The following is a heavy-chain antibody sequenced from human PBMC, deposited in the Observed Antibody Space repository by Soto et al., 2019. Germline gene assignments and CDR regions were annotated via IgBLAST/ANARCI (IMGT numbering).Heavy chain of an antibody. CDR1: GYSFTSYW. Sequence: GESLKISCKGSGYSFTSYWISWVRQMPGKGLEWMGRIDPSDSYTNYSPSFQGHVTISADKSISTAYLQWSSLKASDTAMYYCARHLEYSSGWYLVDYWGQGTLVTVSS. J-gene: IGHJ4*02. CDR3: ARHLEYSSGWYLVDY. V-gene: IGHV5-10-1*01. D-gene: IGHD6-19*01. CDR2: IDPSDSYT.